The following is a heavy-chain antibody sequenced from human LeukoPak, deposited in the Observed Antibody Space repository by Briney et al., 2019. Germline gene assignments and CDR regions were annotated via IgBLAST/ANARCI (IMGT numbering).Heavy chain of an antibody. CDR1: GYSFTSYW. CDR3: ARRMVRGVITSPFDY. CDR2: IYPSDSDT. Sequence: GESLQISCKGSGYSFTSYWIAWVRQLPGKGLEWMGIIYPSDSDTRYSPSFQGQVTISADKSISTAYLQWGSLKASDTAMYYCARRMVRGVITSPFDYWGQGTLVTVSS. J-gene: IGHJ4*02. V-gene: IGHV5-51*01. D-gene: IGHD3-10*01.